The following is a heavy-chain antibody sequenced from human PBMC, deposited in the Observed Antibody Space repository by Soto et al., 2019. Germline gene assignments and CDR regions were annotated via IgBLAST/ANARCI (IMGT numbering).Heavy chain of an antibody. Sequence: QVQLQQWGAGLLKPSETLSLTCAVYGGSFSGYYWSWIHQPPGKGLEWIGEINHSGSTNYNPSLKSRVTISVDTSKNQFSLKLSSVTAADTAVYYCARAAHRITIFGVVIRGAFDIWGQGTMVTVSS. CDR3: ARAAHRITIFGVVIRGAFDI. D-gene: IGHD3-3*01. J-gene: IGHJ3*02. V-gene: IGHV4-34*01. CDR2: INHSGST. CDR1: GGSFSGYY.